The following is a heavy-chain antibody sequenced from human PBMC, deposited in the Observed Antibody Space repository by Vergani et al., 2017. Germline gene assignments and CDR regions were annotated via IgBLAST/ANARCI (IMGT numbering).Heavy chain of an antibody. D-gene: IGHD5-12*01. V-gene: IGHV3-72*01. CDR1: GFTFSDHY. Sequence: EVQLVESGGGLVQPGGSLRLSCAASGFTFSDHYMDWVRQAPGKGLEWVGRTRNKANSYTTEYAASVKGRFTISRDDSKNSLHLQMNSLKTEDTAVYYCAKNAYSGYDYWDYYYYMDVWGKGTTVTVSS. CDR3: AKNAYSGYDYWDYYYYMDV. J-gene: IGHJ6*03. CDR2: TRNKANSYTT.